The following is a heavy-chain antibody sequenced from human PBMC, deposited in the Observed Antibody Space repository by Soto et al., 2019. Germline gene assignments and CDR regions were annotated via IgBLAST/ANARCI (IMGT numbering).Heavy chain of an antibody. CDR3: AGIPAAAMGGIDY. Sequence: ASVKVSCKASGGTFSSYAISWVRQAPGQGLEWMRGIIPIFGTANYAQKFQGRVTITADESTSTAYMELSSLRSEDTAVYYCAGIPAAAMGGIDYWGQGTLVTVSS. CDR2: IIPIFGTA. D-gene: IGHD2-2*01. CDR1: GGTFSSYA. J-gene: IGHJ4*02. V-gene: IGHV1-69*13.